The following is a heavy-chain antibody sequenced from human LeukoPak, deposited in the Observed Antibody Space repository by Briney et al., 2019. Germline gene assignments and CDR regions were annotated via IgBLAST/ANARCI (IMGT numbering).Heavy chain of an antibody. V-gene: IGHV5-51*01. CDR2: VYPDDSET. CDR3: ARKSDTKAPDY. J-gene: IGHJ4*02. D-gene: IGHD5-18*01. Sequence: GESLKISCKASGYSFTTYSIGWVRQMPGNGLEWMGIVYPDDSETRYSPSFEGQVTFSVDISINTAYLQWNSLKASDSAMYYCARKSDTKAPDYWGQGTLVTVSS. CDR1: GYSFTTYS.